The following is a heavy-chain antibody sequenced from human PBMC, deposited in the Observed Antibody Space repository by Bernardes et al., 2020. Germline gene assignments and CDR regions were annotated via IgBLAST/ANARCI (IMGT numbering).Heavy chain of an antibody. J-gene: IGHJ4*02. Sequence: EILSLTFAVYGGSFSGYYWSWIRPPPGKGLEWIGEINHSGSTNYNPSLKSRVTISVDTSKNQFSLELSRLRSDDTAVYYCARVSFSSSWSFDYWGQGTLVTVSS. CDR1: GGSFSGYY. D-gene: IGHD6-13*01. CDR3: ARVSFSSSWSFDY. V-gene: IGHV4-34*01. CDR2: INHSGST.